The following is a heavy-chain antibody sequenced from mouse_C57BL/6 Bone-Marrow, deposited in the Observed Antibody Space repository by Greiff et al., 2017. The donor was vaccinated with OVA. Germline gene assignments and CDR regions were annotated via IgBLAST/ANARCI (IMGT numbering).Heavy chain of an antibody. CDR2: IDPEDGDT. J-gene: IGHJ4*01. V-gene: IGHV14-1*01. CDR1: GFNIKDYY. Sequence: VQLQQSGAELVRPGASVKLSCTASGFNIKDYYMHWVKQRPEQGLEWIGRIDPEDGDTEYAPKFQGKATMTADTSSNTAYLQHSSLTSEDTAVYFFTAFSSSGPVDYWGQGPSVPVSS. CDR3: TAFSSSGPVDY.